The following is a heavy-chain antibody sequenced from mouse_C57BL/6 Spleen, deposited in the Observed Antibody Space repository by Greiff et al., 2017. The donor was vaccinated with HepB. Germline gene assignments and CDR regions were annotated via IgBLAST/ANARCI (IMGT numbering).Heavy chain of an antibody. CDR3: ARMLFDY. CDR2: INPNNGGT. Sequence: EVQLQQPGPELVKPGASVKISCKASGYTFTDYYMNWVKQSHGKSLEWIGDINPNNGGTSYNQKFKGKATLTVDKSSSTAYMELRSLTSEDSAVYYCARMLFDYWGQGTTLTVSS. J-gene: IGHJ2*01. CDR1: GYTFTDYY. V-gene: IGHV1-26*01.